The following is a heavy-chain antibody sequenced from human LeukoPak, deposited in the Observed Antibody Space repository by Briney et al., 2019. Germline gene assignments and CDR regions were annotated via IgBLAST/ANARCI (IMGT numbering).Heavy chain of an antibody. CDR3: ARIQLWTPYYFDY. J-gene: IGHJ4*02. CDR2: IKQDGSEK. Sequence: GGSLRLSCGASGFSFSNYSLNWVRQAPGKGLEWVANIKQDGSEKYYVDSVKGRFTISRDNAKNSLYLQMNSLRAEDTAVYYCARIQLWTPYYFDYWGQGTLVTVSS. CDR1: GFSFSNYS. V-gene: IGHV3-7*01. D-gene: IGHD5-18*01.